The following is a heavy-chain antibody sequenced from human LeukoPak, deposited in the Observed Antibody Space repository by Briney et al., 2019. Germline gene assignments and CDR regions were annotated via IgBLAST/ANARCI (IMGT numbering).Heavy chain of an antibody. CDR1: GFTFSSYG. J-gene: IGHJ3*01. CDR3: ARYGAAGDEAFDV. CDR2: IRYDGSNK. D-gene: IGHD6-13*01. Sequence: GGSLRLSCAASGFTFSSYGMHWVRQAPGKGLEWVAFIRYDGSNKYYADSVKGRFTISRDNSKNTVHLQVNSLRVEDTAVYYCARYGAAGDEAFDVWGQGTMVTVSS. V-gene: IGHV3-30*02.